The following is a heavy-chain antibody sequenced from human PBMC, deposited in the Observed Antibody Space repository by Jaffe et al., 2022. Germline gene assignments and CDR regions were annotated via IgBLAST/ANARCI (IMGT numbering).Heavy chain of an antibody. Sequence: QVQLQQWGAGLLKPSETLSLTCAVYGGSFSGYYWSWIRQPPGKGLEWIGEINHSGSTNYNPSLKSRVTISVDTSKNQFSLKLSSVTAADTAVYYCARGPYSSSWYRSRGYYYYMDVWGKGTTVTVSS. CDR3: ARGPYSSSWYRSRGYYYYMDV. CDR1: GGSFSGYY. D-gene: IGHD6-13*01. V-gene: IGHV4-34*01. J-gene: IGHJ6*03. CDR2: INHSGST.